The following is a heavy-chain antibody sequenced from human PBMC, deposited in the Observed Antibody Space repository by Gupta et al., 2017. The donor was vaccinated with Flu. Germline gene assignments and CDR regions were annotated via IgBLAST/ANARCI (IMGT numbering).Heavy chain of an antibody. V-gene: IGHV3-11*01. D-gene: IGHD3-16*01. Sequence: GRFTISRDNAKNSLDLQMNSLTAEDTAVYYCARGSMITFGGVFYMDVWGKGTTVTVSS. CDR3: ARGSMITFGGVFYMDV. J-gene: IGHJ6*03.